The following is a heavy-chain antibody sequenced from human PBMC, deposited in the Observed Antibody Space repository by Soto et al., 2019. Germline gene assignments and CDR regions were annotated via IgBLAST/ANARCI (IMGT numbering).Heavy chain of an antibody. Sequence: CRTLASVASGFTLSSHSMKCDSQAAGKGLEWVPSISSSSSCIYYADSVKGRFTISRDNAKKSLYLQMNSLRAEDTAVYYCAVAAAGTRNNWFDPWGQGTLVTVSS. D-gene: IGHD6-13*01. CDR1: GFTLSSHS. V-gene: IGHV3-21*01. J-gene: IGHJ5*02. CDR2: ISSSSSCI. CDR3: AVAAAGTRNNWFDP.